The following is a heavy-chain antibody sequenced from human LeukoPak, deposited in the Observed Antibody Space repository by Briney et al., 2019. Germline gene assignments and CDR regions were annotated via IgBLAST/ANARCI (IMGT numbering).Heavy chain of an antibody. CDR3: ARDRSANWGSGYFDL. J-gene: IGHJ2*01. V-gene: IGHV3-23*01. CDR1: GLTFGSYA. Sequence: GGSLRLSCVASGLTFGSYAMGWVRQAPGQGLEWVSAISGSDANTYYADSVKGRFTISRDLSKNTLYLQMNSLRAEDTAVYYCARDRSANWGSGYFDLWGRGTLVTVSS. D-gene: IGHD7-27*01. CDR2: ISGSDANT.